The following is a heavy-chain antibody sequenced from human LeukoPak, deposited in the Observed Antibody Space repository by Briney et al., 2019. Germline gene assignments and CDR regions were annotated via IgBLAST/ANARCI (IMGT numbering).Heavy chain of an antibody. CDR1: GFTFSSYA. J-gene: IGHJ6*04. Sequence: GGSLRLSCSASGFTFSSYAMHWVRQAPGKGLEYVSAISSNGGSTYYADSEKGRFTISRDNSKNTLYLQMSSLRAEDTAVYYCVKGGYCSSTSCYARGFPNYYYYYGMDVWGKGTTVTVSS. CDR2: ISSNGGST. CDR3: VKGGYCSSTSCYARGFPNYYYYYGMDV. V-gene: IGHV3-64D*06. D-gene: IGHD2-2*01.